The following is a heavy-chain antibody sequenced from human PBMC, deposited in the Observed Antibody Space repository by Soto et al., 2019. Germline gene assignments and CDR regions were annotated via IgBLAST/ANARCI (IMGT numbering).Heavy chain of an antibody. J-gene: IGHJ5*01. CDR2: IYKSTTT. D-gene: IGHD5-12*01. V-gene: IGHV4-30-4*01. CDR1: GDSISTVDYF. Sequence: SETLSLTCSVSGDSISTVDYFWAWIRQPPGQALEYIGYIYKSTTTYYNPSFESRVAISLDTSKSQFSLTVTSVTAADTAVYFCARGPYSLTGRCFPNWFDSWGQGTLVTVSS. CDR3: ARGPYSLTGRCFPNWFDS.